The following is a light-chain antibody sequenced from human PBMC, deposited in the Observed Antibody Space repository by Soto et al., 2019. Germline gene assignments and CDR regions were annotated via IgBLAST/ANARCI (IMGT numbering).Light chain of an antibody. J-gene: IGKJ1*01. Sequence: DIQLTQSPSSLSASVGDRVTITCRASETINNYVNWYQHKPGKAPKFLIFAASNLQNGIPSRFTGSASGTDFTLTVDSLQPEDSATYFCQQSYSAPWTFGQGTKVEVK. CDR3: QQSYSAPWT. V-gene: IGKV1-39*01. CDR2: AAS. CDR1: ETINNY.